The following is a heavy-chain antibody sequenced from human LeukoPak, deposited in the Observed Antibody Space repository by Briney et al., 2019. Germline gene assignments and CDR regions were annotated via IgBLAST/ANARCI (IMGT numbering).Heavy chain of an antibody. Sequence: GGSLRLSCAASGFTFSSYGMNWVRQAPGKGVEWVSYISSSGSTIYYADSVKGRFTISRDNAKNSLYLQMNSLRAEDTAVYYCARVDYGSGSYDYWGQGTLVTVSS. V-gene: IGHV3-48*03. CDR3: ARVDYGSGSYDY. CDR1: GFTFSSYG. D-gene: IGHD3-10*01. J-gene: IGHJ4*02. CDR2: ISSSGSTI.